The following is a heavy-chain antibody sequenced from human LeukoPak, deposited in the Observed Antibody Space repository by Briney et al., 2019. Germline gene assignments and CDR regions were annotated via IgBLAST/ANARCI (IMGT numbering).Heavy chain of an antibody. CDR3: ARAMVRGVIIAPYYYYGMDV. CDR1: GGTFSSYA. V-gene: IGHV1-2*02. D-gene: IGHD3-10*01. J-gene: IGHJ6*02. Sequence: ASVKVSCKASGGTFSSYAISWVRQAPGQGLEWMGWINPNSGGTNYAQKFQGRVTMTRDTSISTAYMELSRLRSDDTAVYYCARAMVRGVIIAPYYYYGMDVWGQGTTVTVSS. CDR2: INPNSGGT.